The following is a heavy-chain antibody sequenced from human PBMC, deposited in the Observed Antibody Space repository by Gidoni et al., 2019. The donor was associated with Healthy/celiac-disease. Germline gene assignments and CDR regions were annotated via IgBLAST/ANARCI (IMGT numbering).Heavy chain of an antibody. CDR1: GGSISSYY. Sequence: QVQLQESGPGLVKPSETLSLTCTVSGGSISSYYWSWIRQPPGKGLEWIGYIYYSGSTNYNPSLKSRVTISVDTSKNQFSLKLSSVTAADTAVYYCARGQTGDYYYGMDVWGQGTTVTVSS. CDR2: IYYSGST. CDR3: ARGQTGDYYYGMDV. J-gene: IGHJ6*02. D-gene: IGHD7-27*01. V-gene: IGHV4-59*01.